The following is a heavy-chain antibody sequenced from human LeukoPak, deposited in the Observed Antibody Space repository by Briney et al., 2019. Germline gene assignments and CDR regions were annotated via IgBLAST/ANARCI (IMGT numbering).Heavy chain of an antibody. CDR3: ARAGGGYRYGYYHHLYMDV. V-gene: IGHV3-53*01. Sequence: GGSESLSCAASGFNVSSNYMSWVRQAPGKGLEWVSLLYSGGSAFHADSVKGRFTISRDNSKNTLYLQLNSLRAEDTAVYYCARAGGGYRYGYYHHLYMDVWGKGTTVTVSS. J-gene: IGHJ6*03. CDR2: LYSGGSA. D-gene: IGHD5-18*01. CDR1: GFNVSSNY.